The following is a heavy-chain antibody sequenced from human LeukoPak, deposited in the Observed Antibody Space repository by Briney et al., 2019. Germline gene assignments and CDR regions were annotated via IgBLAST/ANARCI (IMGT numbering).Heavy chain of an antibody. CDR2: ISSSSSYI. D-gene: IGHD6-13*01. CDR3: ARLGSSWSIDY. Sequence: GGSLRLSCAASGFTFSSYSMNWVRQAPGKGLEWVSSISSSSSYIYYADSVKGRFTISRDSSKNTLYLQMNSLRAGDTAVYYCARLGSSWSIDYWGRGTLVTVSS. V-gene: IGHV3-21*01. J-gene: IGHJ4*02. CDR1: GFTFSSYS.